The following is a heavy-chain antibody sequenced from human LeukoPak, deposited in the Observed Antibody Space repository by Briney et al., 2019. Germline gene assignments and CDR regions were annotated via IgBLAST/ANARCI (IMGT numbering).Heavy chain of an antibody. D-gene: IGHD5-24*01. CDR2: IYYSGST. V-gene: IGHV4-39*01. Sequence: SETLSLTGTVFGGSISSSNYYWGWIRQPPGKGLEWIGSIYYSGSTYYSPSLKSRVTISVDTSKNQFSLKLSSLTAADTAVYYCARIIEMATIFAPFDPWGQGTLVTVSS. J-gene: IGHJ5*02. CDR1: GGSISSSNYY. CDR3: ARIIEMATIFAPFDP.